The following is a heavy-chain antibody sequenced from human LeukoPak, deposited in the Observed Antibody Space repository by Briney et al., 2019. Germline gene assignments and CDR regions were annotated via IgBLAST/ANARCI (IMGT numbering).Heavy chain of an antibody. V-gene: IGHV3-66*02. CDR2: IYSGGST. CDR3: ASAWELRN. CDR1: GFTVSSNY. Sequence: GGSMRLSCAASGFTVSSNYMSWVRQAPGKGLEWVSVIYSGGSTYYTDSVKGRFTISRDNSKNTLYLQMNSLRAEDTAVYYCASAWELRNWGQGTLVTVSS. J-gene: IGHJ4*02. D-gene: IGHD1-26*01.